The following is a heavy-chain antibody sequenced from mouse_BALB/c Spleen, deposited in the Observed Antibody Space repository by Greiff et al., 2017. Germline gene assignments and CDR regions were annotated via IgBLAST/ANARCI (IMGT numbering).Heavy chain of an antibody. J-gene: IGHJ2*01. CDR2: ISYSGST. CDR3: ARKDGSSFLFDY. Sequence: EVQLQESGPGLVKPSQSLSLTCTVTGYSITSDYAWNWIRQFPGNKLEWMGYISYSGSTSYNPSLKSRISITRDTSKNQFFLQLNSVTTEDTATYYCARKDGSSFLFDYWGQGTTLTVSS. D-gene: IGHD1-1*01. V-gene: IGHV3-2*02. CDR1: GYSITSDYA.